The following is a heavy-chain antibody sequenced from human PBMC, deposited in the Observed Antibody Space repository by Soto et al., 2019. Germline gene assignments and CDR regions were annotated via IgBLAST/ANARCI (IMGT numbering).Heavy chain of an antibody. Sequence: EVQLLESGGGLVQPGGSLRLSCAGSGFTFINYAMNWVRQAPGKGLEWVSTISGGGDATFFADSVRGRFTISRDNSKNTVTLQMNNLGVDDTAVYFCARKVLGSTSRPDCWYFDLWGRGTLVTVSS. CDR1: GFTFINYA. V-gene: IGHV3-23*01. J-gene: IGHJ2*01. CDR2: ISGGGDAT. CDR3: ARKVLGSTSRPDCWYFDL. D-gene: IGHD3-10*01.